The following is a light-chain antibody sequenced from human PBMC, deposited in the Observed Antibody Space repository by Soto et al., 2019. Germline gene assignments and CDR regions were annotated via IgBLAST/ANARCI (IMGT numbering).Light chain of an antibody. Sequence: EIVMTQSPATLSVSPGARAPLSCRASQSVSSNLAWYQQKPGQAPRLLIYSASTRATGIPARFSGSGSGTEFTLTISSLQSEDFAVYYCQQRSNWRETFGQGTKVDIK. CDR3: QQRSNWRET. CDR1: QSVSSN. V-gene: IGKV3-15*01. CDR2: SAS. J-gene: IGKJ1*01.